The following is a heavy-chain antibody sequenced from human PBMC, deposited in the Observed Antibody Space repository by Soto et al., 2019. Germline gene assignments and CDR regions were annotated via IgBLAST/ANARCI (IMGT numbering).Heavy chain of an antibody. CDR3: ARDHIVATIGTWYYFDY. D-gene: IGHD5-12*01. CDR2: IWYDGSNK. Sequence: GGSLRLSCAASGFTFSSYGIHWVRQAPGKGLEWVAVIWYDGSNKYYADSVKGRFTISRDNSKNTLYLQMNSLRAEDTAVYYCARDHIVATIGTWYYFDYWGQGTLVTVSS. J-gene: IGHJ4*02. V-gene: IGHV3-33*01. CDR1: GFTFSSYG.